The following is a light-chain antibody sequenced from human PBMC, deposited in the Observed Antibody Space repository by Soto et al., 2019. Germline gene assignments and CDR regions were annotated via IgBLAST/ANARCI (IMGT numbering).Light chain of an antibody. Sequence: DIVMTQSPDSLAVSLGEGATINCKSSQSVLYSSNNKNYLAWYQQKPGQPPKLLIYWASTRESGVPDRFSGSGSATDFTLTISSLQAEDVAIYYCQQYYSAPLTFGPGTKVHI. CDR1: QSVLYSSNNKNY. V-gene: IGKV4-1*01. J-gene: IGKJ3*01. CDR3: QQYYSAPLT. CDR2: WAS.